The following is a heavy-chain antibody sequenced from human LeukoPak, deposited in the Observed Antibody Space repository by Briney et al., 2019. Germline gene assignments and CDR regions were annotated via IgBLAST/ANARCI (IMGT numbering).Heavy chain of an antibody. D-gene: IGHD3-10*01. J-gene: IGHJ5*02. Sequence: SVKVSCKASGGTFSSYAISWVRQAPGQGLEWTGGIIPIFGTANYAQKFQGRVTITADESTSTAYMELSSLRSEDTAVYYCARVSSGSYALWDRTKNWFDPWGQGTLVTVSS. CDR3: ARVSSGSYALWDRTKNWFDP. CDR1: GGTFSSYA. CDR2: IIPIFGTA. V-gene: IGHV1-69*13.